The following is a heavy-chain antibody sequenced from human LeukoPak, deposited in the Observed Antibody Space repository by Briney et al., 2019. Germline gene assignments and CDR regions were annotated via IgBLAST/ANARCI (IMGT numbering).Heavy chain of an antibody. CDR3: ARPYCSSTSCPFDY. Sequence: SETLSLTCTVSGGSISSSPYYWGWLRQPPGKGLEWIGTIYYSGSTYYNPSLTSRVTISVDTSKNQFSLNLSSVTAADTAVYYCARPYCSSTSCPFDYWGQGTPVTVSS. CDR1: GGSISSSPYY. D-gene: IGHD2-2*01. V-gene: IGHV4-39*01. CDR2: IYYSGST. J-gene: IGHJ4*02.